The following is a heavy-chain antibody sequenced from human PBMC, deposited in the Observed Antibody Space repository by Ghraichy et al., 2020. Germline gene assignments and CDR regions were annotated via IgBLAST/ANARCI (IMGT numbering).Heavy chain of an antibody. V-gene: IGHV1-69*04. CDR2: IIPILGIA. D-gene: IGHD2-15*01. CDR3: ARDRVYCSGGSCYGYYYYMDV. Sequence: SVKVSCKASGGTFSSYAISWVRQAPGQGLEWMGRIIPILGIANYAQKFQGRVTITADKSTSTAYMELSSLRSEDTAVYYCARDRVYCSGGSCYGYYYYMDVWGKGTTVTVSS. CDR1: GGTFSSYA. J-gene: IGHJ6*03.